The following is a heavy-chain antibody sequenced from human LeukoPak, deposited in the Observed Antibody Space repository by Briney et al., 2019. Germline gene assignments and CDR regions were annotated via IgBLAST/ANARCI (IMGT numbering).Heavy chain of an antibody. Sequence: KASETLSLTCAVYGGSFSGYYWSWIRQPPGKGLEWIGEINHSGSTNYNPSLKSRVTISVDTSKNQFSLKLSSVTAADTAVYYCARHGEAAGIDYWGQGTLVTVSS. J-gene: IGHJ4*02. D-gene: IGHD6-13*01. V-gene: IGHV4-34*01. CDR2: INHSGST. CDR3: ARHGEAAGIDY. CDR1: GGSFSGYY.